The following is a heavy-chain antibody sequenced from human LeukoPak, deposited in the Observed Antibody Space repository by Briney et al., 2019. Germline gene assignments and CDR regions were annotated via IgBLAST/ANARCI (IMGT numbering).Heavy chain of an antibody. Sequence: SETLSLTCTVFGGSISGYYWSWVRQSPGKGLEWIGEIHYSGSTKYNPSLRSRITISVDTSKRQFSLKLTSVTAADTAVYYCARGWIDAPNWFDPWGQGTLVTVSS. V-gene: IGHV4-59*08. CDR2: IHYSGST. J-gene: IGHJ5*02. CDR3: ARGWIDAPNWFDP. D-gene: IGHD2-2*01. CDR1: GGSISGYY.